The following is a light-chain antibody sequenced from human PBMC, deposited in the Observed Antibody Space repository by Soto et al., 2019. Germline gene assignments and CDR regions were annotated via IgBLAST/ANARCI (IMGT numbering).Light chain of an antibody. CDR3: CSYAGDNTLVV. CDR1: SSNVGSYNL. V-gene: IGLV2-23*01. J-gene: IGLJ2*01. Sequence: QSALSQPASVSGSPGQSITISCTATSSNVGSYNLVSWYQQFPGKAPKLIISEGTKRPSGVSDRFSGSKSGSAASLTISGLQADDEADYYCCSYAGDNTLVVFGGGTKLTVL. CDR2: EGT.